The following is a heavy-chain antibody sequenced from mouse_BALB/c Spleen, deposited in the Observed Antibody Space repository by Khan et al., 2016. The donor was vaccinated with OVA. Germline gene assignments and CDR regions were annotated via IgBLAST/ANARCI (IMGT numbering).Heavy chain of an antibody. J-gene: IGHJ3*01. CDR1: GYTFTDYA. V-gene: IGHV1S137*01. D-gene: IGHD1-1*02. CDR3: VRGGKFAY. Sequence: QVQLQQLGAELVRPGVSVKISCKASGYTFTDYAMHWVKQRHAKSLEWIGVISTNYGDADYNQKFQGKASMTVDRSSSTVYMELARLTSEDSAIYYCVRGGKFAYWGQGTLVTVSA. CDR2: ISTNYGDA.